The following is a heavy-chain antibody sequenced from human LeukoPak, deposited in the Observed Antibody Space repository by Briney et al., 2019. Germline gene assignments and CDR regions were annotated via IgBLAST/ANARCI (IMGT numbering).Heavy chain of an antibody. V-gene: IGHV3-21*04. CDR2: ISSSSSYI. Sequence: PGGSLRLSCAASGFTFSSYSMNWVRQAPGKGLEWVSSISSSSSYIYYADSVKGRFTISRDISKNTLYLQMNNLRAEDSALYYCARGGRGSAAVVAPRSFDIWGQGTMVTVSS. CDR3: ARGGRGSAAVVAPRSFDI. D-gene: IGHD3-22*01. J-gene: IGHJ3*02. CDR1: GFTFSSYS.